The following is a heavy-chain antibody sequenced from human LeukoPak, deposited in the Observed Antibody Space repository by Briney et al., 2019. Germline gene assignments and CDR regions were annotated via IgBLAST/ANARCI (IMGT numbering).Heavy chain of an antibody. CDR1: GYTFSGNY. Sequence: ASVKVSCKASGSSGYTFSGNYMHWVRQAPGQGLEWIGWINPDSGATNSAQKFQGRVTMTRDTSISTAYMGLSRLRSDDTAVYYCARDGVDTAMVTSFLGYFDYWGQGTLVIVSS. D-gene: IGHD5-18*01. CDR3: ARDGVDTAMVTSFLGYFDY. CDR2: INPDSGAT. V-gene: IGHV1-2*02. J-gene: IGHJ4*02.